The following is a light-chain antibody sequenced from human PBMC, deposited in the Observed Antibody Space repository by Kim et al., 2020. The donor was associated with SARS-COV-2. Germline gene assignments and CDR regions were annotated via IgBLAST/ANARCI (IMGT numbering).Light chain of an antibody. V-gene: IGKV3-20*01. CDR2: GAS. J-gene: IGKJ1*01. CDR1: QSVSSSY. CDR3: QQDGSSSWT. Sequence: EIVLTQSPGTLSLSPGERATLSCRASQSVSSSYLAWYQQKPGQAPRLLIYGASSRATGIPDRFSGSGSGTDFTLTISRLEPEDFAVYYCQQDGSSSWTFGQGTKVDIK.